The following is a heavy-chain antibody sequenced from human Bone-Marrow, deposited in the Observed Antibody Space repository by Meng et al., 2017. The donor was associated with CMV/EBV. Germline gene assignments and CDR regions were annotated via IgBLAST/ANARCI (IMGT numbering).Heavy chain of an antibody. CDR2: TYYKSKWYN. D-gene: IGHD1-26*01. CDR3: ARGSGSYYDMHSFDY. J-gene: IGHJ4*02. CDR1: VSSNSAC. V-gene: IGHV6-1*01. Sequence: VSSNSACWKWIQQSPSRGLEWLGRTYYKSKWYNDYAVSVKSRIAINPDTSKNQFSLQLNSVTPEDTALYYCARGSGSYYDMHSFDYWGQGTLVTVSS.